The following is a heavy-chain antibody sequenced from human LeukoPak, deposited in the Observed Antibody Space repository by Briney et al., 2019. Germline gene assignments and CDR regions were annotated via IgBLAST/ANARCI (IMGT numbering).Heavy chain of an antibody. CDR3: ALLAVASDFDY. Sequence: GGSLRLSCAVSRFPFSYYEMNWVRQAPGKGLEWVSNIGSSGTTTYYADSVKGRFSISRDNAKNSLYLRMNSLRVEDTAVYYCALLAVASDFDYWGQGALVTVSS. CDR1: RFPFSYYE. D-gene: IGHD6-19*01. CDR2: IGSSGTTT. V-gene: IGHV3-48*03. J-gene: IGHJ4*02.